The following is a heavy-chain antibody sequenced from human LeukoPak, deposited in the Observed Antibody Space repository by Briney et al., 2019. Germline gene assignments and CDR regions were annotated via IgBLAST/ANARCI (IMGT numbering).Heavy chain of an antibody. D-gene: IGHD2-15*01. J-gene: IGHJ4*02. Sequence: SQTLSLTCAVSGGSISSGGYSWSWIRQPPGKGLEWIGYIYHSGGTYYNPSLKSRVTISVDRSKNQFSLKLSSVTAADTAVYYCARFSGPSFDYWGQGTLVTVSS. CDR1: GGSISSGGYS. V-gene: IGHV4-30-2*01. CDR3: ARFSGPSFDY. CDR2: IYHSGGT.